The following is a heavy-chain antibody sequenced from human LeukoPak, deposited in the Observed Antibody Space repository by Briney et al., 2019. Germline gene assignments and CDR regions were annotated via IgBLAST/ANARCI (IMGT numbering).Heavy chain of an antibody. V-gene: IGHV3-23*01. CDR2: ISGSCGST. D-gene: IGHD5-12*01. CDR1: GFTFSGYA. CDR3: AKDGPWIQAYFDY. J-gene: IGHJ4*02. Sequence: GGSLRLSCAASGFTFSGYAMSWVRQAPGEGLEWVSAISGSCGSTYYADSVKGRFTISRDNSKNTLYLQMNSLRAEDTAVYYCAKDGPWIQAYFDYWGQGTLVTVSS.